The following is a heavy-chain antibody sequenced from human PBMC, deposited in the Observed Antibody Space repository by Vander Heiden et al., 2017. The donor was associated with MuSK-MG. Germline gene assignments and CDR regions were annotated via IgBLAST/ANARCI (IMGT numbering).Heavy chain of an antibody. V-gene: IGHV1-69*04. CDR2: IIPILGIA. D-gene: IGHD3-22*01. CDR3: ARVQGDYYDSSGYLHFDY. CDR1: GGTFSSYA. J-gene: IGHJ4*02. Sequence: QVQLVQSGAEVKKPGSSVKVSCKASGGTFSSYAISWVRQAPGQGLEWMGRIIPILGIANYAQKFQGRVTITADKSTSTAYMELGSLRSEDTAVYYCARVQGDYYDSSGYLHFDYWGQGTLVTVSS.